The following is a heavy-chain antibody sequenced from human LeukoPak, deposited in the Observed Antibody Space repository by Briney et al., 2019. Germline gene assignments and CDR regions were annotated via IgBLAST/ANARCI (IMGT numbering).Heavy chain of an antibody. CDR2: INHSGST. D-gene: IGHD6-13*01. CDR3: ARDGSAPYSSSWLPALDY. Sequence: SETLSLTCAVYGGSFSGYYWSWIRQPPGKGLEWIGEINHSGSTNYNPSLKSRVTISVDTSENQFSLKLSSVTAADTAVYYCARDGSAPYSSSWLPALDYWGQGTLVTVSS. CDR1: GGSFSGYY. J-gene: IGHJ4*02. V-gene: IGHV4-34*01.